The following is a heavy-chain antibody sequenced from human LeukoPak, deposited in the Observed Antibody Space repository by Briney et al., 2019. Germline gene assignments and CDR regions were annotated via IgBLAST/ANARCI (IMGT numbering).Heavy chain of an antibody. J-gene: IGHJ3*02. V-gene: IGHV4-39*01. Sequence: PSETLSLTCTVSGGSISSSSYYWGWIRQPPGKGLEWIGSICYSGSTYYNPSRKSRVTISVDTSKNQFSRKLSSVTAADTAVYYCARPRLEGDGYSQTVIDAFDIWGQGTMVTVSS. CDR3: ARPRLEGDGYSQTVIDAFDI. CDR1: GGSISSSSYY. D-gene: IGHD5-24*01. CDR2: ICYSGST.